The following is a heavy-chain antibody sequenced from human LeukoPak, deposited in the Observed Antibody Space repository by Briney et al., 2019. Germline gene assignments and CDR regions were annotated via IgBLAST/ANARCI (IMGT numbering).Heavy chain of an antibody. J-gene: IGHJ6*02. D-gene: IGHD2-15*01. CDR2: IYSGGST. CDR1: GFTLSSNY. V-gene: IGHV3-53*04. CDR3: ARVLRHCSGGSCYSPYGMDV. Sequence: GGSLRLSCAASGFTLSSNYMSWVRQAPGKGLEWVSVIYSGGSTYYADSVKGRFTISRHNSKNTLYLQMNSLRAEDTAVYYCARVLRHCSGGSCYSPYGMDVWGQGTTVTVSS.